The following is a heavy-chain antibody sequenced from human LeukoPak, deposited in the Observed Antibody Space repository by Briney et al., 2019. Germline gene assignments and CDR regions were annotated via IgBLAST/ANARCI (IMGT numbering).Heavy chain of an antibody. Sequence: GGSLRLSCTASGFIFSSYWMTWVRQAPGKGLEWVANIRQDGSEKNFVDSVKGRFTISRDNSKNTLYLQMNSLRAEDTAVYYCAKGGYYDFWSGYSNWFDPWGQGTLVTVSS. CDR1: GFIFSSYW. CDR2: IRQDGSEK. D-gene: IGHD3-3*01. CDR3: AKGGYYDFWSGYSNWFDP. V-gene: IGHV3-7*01. J-gene: IGHJ5*02.